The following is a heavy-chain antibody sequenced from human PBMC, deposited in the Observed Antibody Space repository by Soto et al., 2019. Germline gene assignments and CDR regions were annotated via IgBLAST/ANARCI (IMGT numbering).Heavy chain of an antibody. CDR1: GGSISSYY. Sequence: NPSETLSLTSTVSGGSISSYYWSWIRQPPGKGLEWIGYIYYSGSTNYNPSLKRRVTISVDPSKNQFSLKLSSVTPAHTPVYYCGRGFSTYYYDCSGYFPFDCWGQGTLVTVS. J-gene: IGHJ4*02. V-gene: IGHV4-59*01. D-gene: IGHD3-22*01. CDR3: GRGFSTYYYDCSGYFPFDC. CDR2: IYYSGST.